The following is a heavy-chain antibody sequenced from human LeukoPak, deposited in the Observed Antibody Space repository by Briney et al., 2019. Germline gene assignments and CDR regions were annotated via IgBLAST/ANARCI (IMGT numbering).Heavy chain of an antibody. J-gene: IGHJ4*02. D-gene: IGHD3-22*01. CDR3: AREEYYDDSGYYFRYFDS. V-gene: IGHV4-61*02. CDR1: GGSISSDNYY. CDR2: FHTGGSA. Sequence: SEALSLTCSVSGGSISSDNYYWTWIRQPAGKGLEWIGRFHTGGSANYNPSLKSRVTISVDTSKNQFSLRLNSVTAADTAIYYCAREEYYDDSGYYFRYFDSWGQGTLVTVSS.